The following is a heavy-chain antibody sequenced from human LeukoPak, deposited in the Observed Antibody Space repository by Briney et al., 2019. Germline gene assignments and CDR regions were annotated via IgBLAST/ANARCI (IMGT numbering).Heavy chain of an antibody. CDR2: IYYSGAT. V-gene: IGHV4-59*08. J-gene: IGHJ4*02. CDR1: GGSISSYY. CDR3: ARGGTDFDY. D-gene: IGHD2-15*01. Sequence: PSETLSLTCTVSGGSISSYYWSWIRQAPGRGLEWIGYIYYSGATNYNPSLESRVTISVDTSKNQFSLKLTSVTATDTALYYCARGGTDFDYWGQGTLVTVSS.